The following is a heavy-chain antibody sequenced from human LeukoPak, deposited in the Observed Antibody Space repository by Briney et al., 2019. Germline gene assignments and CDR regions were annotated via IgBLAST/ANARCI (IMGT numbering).Heavy chain of an antibody. Sequence: KPSETLSLTCTVSGGSISSSSYYWGWIRQPPGKGLEWIGSIYYSGSTYYNPSLKSRVTISVDTSKNQFSLKLSSVTAADTAVYYCARILFWSGYWFDPWGQGTLVTVSS. J-gene: IGHJ5*02. CDR2: IYYSGST. D-gene: IGHD3-3*01. CDR1: GGSISSSSYY. V-gene: IGHV4-39*01. CDR3: ARILFWSGYWFDP.